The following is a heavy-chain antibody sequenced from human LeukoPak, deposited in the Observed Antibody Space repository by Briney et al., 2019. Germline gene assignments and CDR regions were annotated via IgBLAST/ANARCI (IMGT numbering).Heavy chain of an antibody. CDR3: ARDWSGEFDY. CDR2: IWYDVSNK. J-gene: IGHJ4*02. CDR1: RVTLISYG. D-gene: IGHD3-10*01. V-gene: IGHV3-33*01. Sequence: GRSPRLSCAASRVTLISYGRHCVRQAPDKRLEWGSVIWYDVSNKYYADSVKGRFTISRDNSKNTLYVEMNRLRAEDTAVYYCARDWSGEFDYWGQGTLVTVSS.